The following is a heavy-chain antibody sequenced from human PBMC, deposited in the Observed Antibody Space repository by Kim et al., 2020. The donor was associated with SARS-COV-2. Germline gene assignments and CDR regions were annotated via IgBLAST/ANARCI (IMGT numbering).Heavy chain of an antibody. Sequence: GGSLRLSCAASGFTFSSYGMHWVRQAPGKGLEWVAVISYDGSNKYYADSVKGRFTISRDNSKNTLYLKMNSLRAEDTAVYYWAKQHELRYFDWLSTGY. J-gene: IGHJ4*03. V-gene: IGHV3-30*18. CDR1: GFTFSSYG. D-gene: IGHD3-9*01. CDR2: ISYDGSNK. CDR3: AKQHELRYFDWLSTGY.